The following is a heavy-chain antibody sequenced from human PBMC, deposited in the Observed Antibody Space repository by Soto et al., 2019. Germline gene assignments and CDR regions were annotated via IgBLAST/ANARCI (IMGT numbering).Heavy chain of an antibody. Sequence: QVQLQESGPGLVKPSGTLSLTCAVSSGSISSSNWWSWVRQPPGKGLEWIGEIYHSGSTNYNPSLKSRVTKSVDKSKNQFSLKLSSVTAADTAVYYCARRSGITMVRGADFDYWGQGTLVTVSS. J-gene: IGHJ4*02. CDR3: ARRSGITMVRGADFDY. CDR1: SGSISSSNW. D-gene: IGHD3-10*01. CDR2: IYHSGST. V-gene: IGHV4-4*02.